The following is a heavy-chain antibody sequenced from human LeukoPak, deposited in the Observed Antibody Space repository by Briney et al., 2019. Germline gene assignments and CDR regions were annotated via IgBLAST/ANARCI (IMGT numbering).Heavy chain of an antibody. V-gene: IGHV1-18*01. J-gene: IGHJ6*02. CDR1: GYTFTSYG. CDR2: ISAYNGNT. CDR3: ARDVKEGTTVWSIIGYSSEDYYYYGMDV. Sequence: PRASVKVSCTASGYTFTSYGISWVRQAPGQGLEWMGWISAYNGNTNYAQKLQGRVTMTTDTSTSTAYMELRSLRSDDTAVYYCARDVKEGTTVWSIIGYSSEDYYYYGMDVWGQGTTVTVSS. D-gene: IGHD6-25*01.